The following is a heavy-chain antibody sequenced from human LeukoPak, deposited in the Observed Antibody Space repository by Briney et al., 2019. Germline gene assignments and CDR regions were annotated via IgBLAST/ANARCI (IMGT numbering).Heavy chain of an antibody. D-gene: IGHD4-17*01. CDR2: IYHSGST. CDR1: GYSISSGYY. Sequence: PSETLSLTCAVSGYSISSGYYWGWIRQPPGKGLEWIGSIYHSGSTYYNPSLKSRVTISVDTSKNQFSLKLSSVTAADTAVYYCARHPGDQATVATLYFQHWGQGTLVTVSS. V-gene: IGHV4-38-2*01. J-gene: IGHJ1*01. CDR3: ARHPGDQATVATLYFQH.